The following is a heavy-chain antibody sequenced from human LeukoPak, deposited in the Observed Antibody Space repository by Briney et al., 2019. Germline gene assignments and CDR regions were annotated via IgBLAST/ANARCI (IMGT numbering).Heavy chain of an antibody. CDR3: ARDDLAAADYFDY. J-gene: IGHJ4*02. CDR1: GFTFNSYC. D-gene: IGHD6-13*01. CDR2: IKQDGSEK. V-gene: IGHV3-7*01. Sequence: GGSLRLSCAASGFTFNSYCMSWLRQAPGKGLEWVANIKQDGSEKYYVDSVKGRFTISRDNAKNSLYLQMNSLRAEDTAVYYCARDDLAAADYFDYWGQGTLVTVSS.